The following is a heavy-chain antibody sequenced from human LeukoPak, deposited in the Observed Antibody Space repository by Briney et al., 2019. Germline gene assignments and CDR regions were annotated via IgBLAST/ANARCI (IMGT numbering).Heavy chain of an antibody. CDR2: ISSSSITI. CDR1: GFTFSSYS. CDR3: ARDKDDILTGYYWRHLDN. Sequence: QPGGSLRLSCAASGFTFSSYSMTWVRQAPGKGLEWVSYISSSSITIYYADSVKGRFTISRDNAKDSLYLQMNSLRAEDTAVYYCARDKDDILTGYYWRHLDNWGPGALVTVSS. J-gene: IGHJ4*02. D-gene: IGHD3-9*01. V-gene: IGHV3-48*01.